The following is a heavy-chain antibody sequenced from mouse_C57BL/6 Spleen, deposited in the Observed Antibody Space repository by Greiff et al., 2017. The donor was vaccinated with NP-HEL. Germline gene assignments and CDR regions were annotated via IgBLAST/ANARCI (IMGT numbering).Heavy chain of an antibody. V-gene: IGHV1-52*01. D-gene: IGHD2-3*01. CDR3: ATERDGYYVFDY. J-gene: IGHJ2*01. CDR1: GYTFTSYW. CDR2: IDPSDSET. Sequence: QVQLQQPGAELVRPGSSVKLSCKASGYTFTSYWMHWVKQRPIQGLEWIGNIDPSDSETHYNQKFKDKATLTVDKSSSTAYMQLSSLTSEDSAVYHCATERDGYYVFDYWGQGTTLTVSS.